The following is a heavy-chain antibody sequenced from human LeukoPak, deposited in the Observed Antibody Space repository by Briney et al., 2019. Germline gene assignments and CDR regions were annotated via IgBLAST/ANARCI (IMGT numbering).Heavy chain of an antibody. V-gene: IGHV3-48*03. Sequence: PGGSLRLSCAASGFTFSSYEMNWVRQAPGKGLEWVSYISSSGSTIYYADSVKGRFTISRDNAKNSLCLQMNSLRAEDTAVYYCARLSALLPKYCSSTSCYKYYYYGMDVWGQGTTVTVSS. CDR3: ARLSALLPKYCSSTSCYKYYYYGMDV. CDR2: ISSSGSTI. J-gene: IGHJ6*02. D-gene: IGHD2-2*02. CDR1: GFTFSSYE.